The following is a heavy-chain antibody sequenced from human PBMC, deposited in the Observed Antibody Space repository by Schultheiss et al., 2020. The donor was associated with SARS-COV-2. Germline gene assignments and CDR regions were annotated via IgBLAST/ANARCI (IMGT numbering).Heavy chain of an antibody. CDR2: INHSGST. CDR3: ARQGSRPKNWFDP. J-gene: IGHJ5*02. D-gene: IGHD2-15*01. Sequence: SQTLSLTCTVSGGSISSYYWSWIRQPPGKGLEWIGEINHSGSTNYNPSLKSRVTISVDTSKNQFSLKLSSVTAADTAVYYCARQGSRPKNWFDPWGQGTLVTVSS. V-gene: IGHV4-34*01. CDR1: GGSISSYY.